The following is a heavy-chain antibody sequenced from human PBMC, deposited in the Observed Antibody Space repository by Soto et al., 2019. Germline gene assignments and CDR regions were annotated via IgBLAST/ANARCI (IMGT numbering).Heavy chain of an antibody. CDR2: TYYRSKWYN. CDR1: GDSVSSNSAA. D-gene: IGHD3-10*01. V-gene: IGHV6-1*01. J-gene: IGHJ5*02. Sequence: QVQLQQSGPGLVKPSQTLSLTCAISGDSVSSNSAAWNWIRQSPSRGLEWLGRTYYRSKWYNDYAVSVKSRITITPDTSKNQFSLQLNSVTPEDTAVYYCARDTITMVRGVTATDWFDPWGQGTLVTVSS. CDR3: ARDTITMVRGVTATDWFDP.